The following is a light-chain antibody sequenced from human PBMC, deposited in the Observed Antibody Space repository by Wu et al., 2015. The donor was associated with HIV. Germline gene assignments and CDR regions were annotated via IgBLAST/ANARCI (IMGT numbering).Light chain of an antibody. J-gene: IGKJ5*01. CDR3: QQYGSSPIT. CDR2: GAS. Sequence: EIVLTQSPGTLFLSPGEKVTLSCRASHSVSSSYLAWYQQKAGQAPRLLIYGASSRATGIPDRFSGSGSGTDFTLTISRLDHEDFAVYYCQQYGSSPITFGQGTRLNI. V-gene: IGKV3-20*01. CDR1: HSVSSSY.